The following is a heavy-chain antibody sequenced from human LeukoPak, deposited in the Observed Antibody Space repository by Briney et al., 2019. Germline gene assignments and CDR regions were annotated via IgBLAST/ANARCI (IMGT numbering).Heavy chain of an antibody. Sequence: GESLKISCKGSGYRFTDYWIGWVRQMPGKGLEWMGIIYPGDSDTRYSPSFQGQVTFSVDKSITTAYLQWSSLKASDTAIYYCAKPLFYCCYTPCYLDYWGQGTLVTVSS. J-gene: IGHJ4*02. CDR3: AKPLFYCCYTPCYLDY. CDR1: GYRFTDYW. D-gene: IGHD3-3*01. V-gene: IGHV5-51*01. CDR2: IYPGDSDT.